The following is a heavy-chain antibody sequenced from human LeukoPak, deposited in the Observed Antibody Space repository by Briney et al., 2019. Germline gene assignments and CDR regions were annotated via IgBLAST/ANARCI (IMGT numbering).Heavy chain of an antibody. Sequence: GGSLRLSCAASGFTFSSYAMSWVRQAPGKGLEWVSAISGSGGSTYYADSVKGRFTISRDNSKNTLDLQMNSLRAEDTAVYYCAKGVTGVVGRHYFDYWGQGTLVTVSS. CDR3: AKGVTGVVGRHYFDY. CDR1: GFTFSSYA. D-gene: IGHD3-3*01. J-gene: IGHJ4*02. V-gene: IGHV3-23*01. CDR2: ISGSGGST.